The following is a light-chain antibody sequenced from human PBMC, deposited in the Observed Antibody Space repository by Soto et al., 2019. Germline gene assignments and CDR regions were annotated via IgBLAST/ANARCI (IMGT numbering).Light chain of an antibody. V-gene: IGKV3-15*01. CDR3: QQYDSSRT. CDR2: GAS. Sequence: EIVMTQSPATLSVSPGERATLSCRASQSVSSNLGWYQQKPGQAPRLLIYGASTRATGIPARFSGSGSGTEFTLTISSLQSEDFAVYYCQQYDSSRTFGQGTKVEMK. J-gene: IGKJ1*01. CDR1: QSVSSN.